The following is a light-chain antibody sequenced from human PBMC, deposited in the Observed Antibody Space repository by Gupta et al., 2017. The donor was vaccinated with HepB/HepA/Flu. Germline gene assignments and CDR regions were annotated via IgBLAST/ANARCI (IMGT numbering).Light chain of an antibody. CDR2: WAS. V-gene: IGKV4-1*01. CDR1: QSVLDASNNKNS. Sequence: DIVMTQSPDSLPVSLGERATIKCKSSQSVLDASNNKNSLAWYQQKPGQPPKLLIYWASTRQSGVPDRFSGSGSGTEFTLTINSLQAEDVAVYHCQQYDSIPCTFGRGTKLEIK. J-gene: IGKJ2*02. CDR3: QQYDSIPCT.